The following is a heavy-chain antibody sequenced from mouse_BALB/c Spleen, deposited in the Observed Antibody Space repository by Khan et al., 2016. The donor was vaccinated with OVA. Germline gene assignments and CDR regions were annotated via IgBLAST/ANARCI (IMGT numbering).Heavy chain of an antibody. CDR3: ARRDYGSSYGFAY. D-gene: IGHD1-1*01. CDR2: IWSGGST. J-gene: IGHJ3*01. CDR1: DFSLTNYG. V-gene: IGHV2-4*02. Sequence: QVQLKESGPGLVQPSQSLSITCTVSDFSLTNYGVHWVRQPPGKGLEWLGVIWSGGSTDYNVAFISRLSISKDNSKSQVFFKMNSLQVDDTAIYYWARRDYGSSYGFAYWGQGTLVTGSA.